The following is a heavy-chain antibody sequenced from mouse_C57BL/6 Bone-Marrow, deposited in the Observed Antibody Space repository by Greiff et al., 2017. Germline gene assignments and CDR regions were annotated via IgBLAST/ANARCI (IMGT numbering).Heavy chain of an antibody. Sequence: EVQLQQSGAELVRPGASVKLSCTASGFNIKDDYMHWVKPRPEQGLEWIGWIDPENGDTEYASKFQGKATITVYTSSNTAYLQLSSLTSDDTAVYYCTRIAYWGQGTLVTVSA. V-gene: IGHV14-4*01. CDR3: TRIAY. CDR1: GFNIKDDY. J-gene: IGHJ3*01. CDR2: IDPENGDT.